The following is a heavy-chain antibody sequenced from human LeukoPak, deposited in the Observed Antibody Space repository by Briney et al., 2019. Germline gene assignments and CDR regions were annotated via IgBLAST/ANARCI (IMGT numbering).Heavy chain of an antibody. CDR1: KFTFSSYA. CDR3: ARTRKWFGDLYYYYGMDV. V-gene: IGHV3-53*01. D-gene: IGHD3-10*01. CDR2: IYSGGST. Sequence: PGGSLRLSCAASKFTFSSYAMNWVRQAPGKGLEWVSVIYSGGSTYYADSVKGRFTISRDNSKNTLYLQMNSLRAEDTAVYYCARTRKWFGDLYYYYGMDVWGQGTTVAVSS. J-gene: IGHJ6*02.